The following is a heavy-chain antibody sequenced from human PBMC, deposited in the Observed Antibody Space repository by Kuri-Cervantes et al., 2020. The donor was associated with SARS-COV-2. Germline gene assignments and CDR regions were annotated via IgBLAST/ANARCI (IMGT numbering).Heavy chain of an antibody. CDR1: GYTFTSYG. CDR3: ARDRKGSITIFGVLNYYYYMDV. V-gene: IGHV1-2*02. Sequence: ASVKVSCKASGYTFTSYGISWVRQAPGQGLEWMGWINPNSGGTNYAQKFQGRVTMTRDTSISTAYMELSRLRSDDTAVYYCARDRKGSITIFGVLNYYYYMDVWGKGTTVTVSS. D-gene: IGHD3-3*01. CDR2: INPNSGGT. J-gene: IGHJ6*03.